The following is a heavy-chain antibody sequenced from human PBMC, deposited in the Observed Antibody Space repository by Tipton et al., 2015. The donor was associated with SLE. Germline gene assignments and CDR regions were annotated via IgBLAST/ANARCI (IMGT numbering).Heavy chain of an antibody. J-gene: IGHJ4*02. Sequence: TLSLTCTVSGDSISTTTSYWGWIRQPPGKGLEWIGDIYFSGSAYSTYHNPSLKSRVTISVDKPENHFSLRLSAVTAADTAVYYCARDRGGNSSVYFDYWGQGTLVTVSS. CDR3: ARDRGGNSSVYFDY. CDR1: GDSISTTTSY. V-gene: IGHV4-39*07. CDR2: IYFSGSAYST. D-gene: IGHD4-23*01.